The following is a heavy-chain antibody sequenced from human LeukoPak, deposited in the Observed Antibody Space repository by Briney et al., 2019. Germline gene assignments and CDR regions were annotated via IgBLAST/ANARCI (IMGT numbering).Heavy chain of an antibody. CDR1: GGTFSSYG. V-gene: IGHV1-69*04. CDR2: IIPLLGIA. J-gene: IGHJ4*02. CDR3: AGALSPSGGIFDY. Sequence: GASVKVSCKASGGTFSSYGISWVRQAPGQGLEWMGRIIPLLGIANYAQKFQGRVTITADKSTSTVYMELSSLRSEDTAVYYWAGALSPSGGIFDYWGQGTLVTASS. D-gene: IGHD1-26*01.